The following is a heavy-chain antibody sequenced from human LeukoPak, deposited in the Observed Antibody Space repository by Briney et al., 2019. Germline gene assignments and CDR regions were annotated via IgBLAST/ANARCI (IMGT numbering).Heavy chain of an antibody. D-gene: IGHD4-11*01. J-gene: IGHJ4*02. CDR1: GFTFSSYA. CDR2: ISYDGSNK. V-gene: IGHV3-30-3*01. CDR3: AKDFFPKTTVYYFDY. Sequence: GGSLRLSCAASGFTFSSYAMHWVRQAPGKGLEWVAVISYDGSNKYYADSVKGRFTISRDNSKNTLYLQMNSLRAEDTAVYYCAKDFFPKTTVYYFDYWGQGTLVTVPS.